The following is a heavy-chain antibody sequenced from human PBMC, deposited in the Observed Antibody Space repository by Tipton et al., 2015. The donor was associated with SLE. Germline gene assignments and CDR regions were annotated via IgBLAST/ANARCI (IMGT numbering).Heavy chain of an antibody. CDR3: TRQNDFWSGDPGF. V-gene: IGHV3-48*03. CDR2: ISTSGGTI. D-gene: IGHD3-3*01. J-gene: IGHJ4*02. Sequence: SLRLSCAASGFIFSSFEMNWVRQAPGKGLEWVSYISTSGGTIYYAGSVKGRFTISRDNAKNSLYLQMNSLRVEDTAVYYCTRQNDFWSGDPGFWGQGTLVTVSS. CDR1: GFIFSSFE.